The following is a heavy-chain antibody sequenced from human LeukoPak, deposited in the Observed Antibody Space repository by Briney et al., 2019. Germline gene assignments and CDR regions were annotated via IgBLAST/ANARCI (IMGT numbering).Heavy chain of an antibody. CDR2: INPSGGNT. Sequence: ASVKVSCKTSGYRFISYYLHWVRQAPGQGLEWMGEINPSGGNTDYAQTFQGRLTLSRDMSASTVYMELNSLTSDDTAVYYCAKEEALVLKEWGPGTLVIVSS. CDR1: GYRFISYY. CDR3: AKEEALVLKE. V-gene: IGHV1-46*01. J-gene: IGHJ4*02. D-gene: IGHD2/OR15-2a*01.